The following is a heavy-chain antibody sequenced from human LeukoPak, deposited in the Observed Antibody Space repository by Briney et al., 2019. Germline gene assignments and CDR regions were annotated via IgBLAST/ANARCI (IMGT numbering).Heavy chain of an antibody. CDR1: GYSFTSYA. J-gene: IGHJ5*02. CDR2: IIPIFGTA. V-gene: IGHV1-69*06. CDR3: ARDNSLGDTAWWFDP. D-gene: IGHD1-26*01. Sequence: SVKVSCKASGYSFTSYAISWVRQAPGQGLEWMGGIIPIFGTANYAQKFQGRVTITADKSTSTAYMELSSLRSEDTAVYYCARDNSLGDTAWWFDPWGQGTLVTVSS.